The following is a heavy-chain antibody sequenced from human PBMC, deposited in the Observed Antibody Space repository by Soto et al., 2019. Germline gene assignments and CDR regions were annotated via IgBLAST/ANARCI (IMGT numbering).Heavy chain of an antibody. CDR1: GGTFSSYA. J-gene: IGHJ6*02. CDR3: ASAEYSSSSYYYYYGMDV. D-gene: IGHD6-6*01. Sequence: SVKVSCKASGGTFSSYAISWVRQAPGQGLEWMGGIIPIFGTANYAQKFQGRVTITADESTSTAYMELSSLRSEDTAVYYCASAEYSSSSYYYYYGMDVWGQGTTVTVS. V-gene: IGHV1-69*13. CDR2: IIPIFGTA.